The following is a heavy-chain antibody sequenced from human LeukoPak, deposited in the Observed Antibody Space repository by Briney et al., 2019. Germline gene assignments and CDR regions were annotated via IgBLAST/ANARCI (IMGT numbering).Heavy chain of an antibody. J-gene: IGHJ4*02. CDR3: ARGPPNWGYDY. D-gene: IGHD7-27*01. CDR1: GYTFTSYD. Sequence: ASVTVSFTASGYTFTSYDFNWVRQATGLRPEWMGWMSPNSGDTGYAQKFQDRVTMTRNTSISTAYMELSSLRSDDTAVYYCARGPPNWGYDYWGPGTLVTVSS. CDR2: MSPNSGDT. V-gene: IGHV1-8*01.